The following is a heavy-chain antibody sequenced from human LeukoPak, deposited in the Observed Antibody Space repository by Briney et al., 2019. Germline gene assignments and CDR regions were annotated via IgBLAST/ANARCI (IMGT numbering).Heavy chain of an antibody. D-gene: IGHD5-12*01. CDR3: ARQITDQSSGYDSIDY. CDR2: IYPGDSDT. J-gene: IGHJ4*02. CDR1: GYRFTTYW. Sequence: GESLKISCKASGYRFTTYWIGWVRQMPGKGLEWMGIIYPGDSDTRYSPSFEGQVTTSADKSFTTAYLQWSSLKASDTAMYYCARQITDQSSGYDSIDYWGQGTLVTVSS. V-gene: IGHV5-51*01.